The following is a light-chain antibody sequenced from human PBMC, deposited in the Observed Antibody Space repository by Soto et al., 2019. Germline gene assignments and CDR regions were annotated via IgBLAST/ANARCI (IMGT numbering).Light chain of an antibody. CDR3: QQSFSTPT. Sequence: DIQITQSPASLSTCILVIVTITCRASQRVNIYLNWYRQKPGKAPELLIYSASNLQSGVPSRFSGSGSGTDFTLTISGLQSEDFATYYCQQSFSTPTFGQGTRLEIK. CDR1: QRVNIY. V-gene: IGKV1-39*01. J-gene: IGKJ5*01. CDR2: SAS.